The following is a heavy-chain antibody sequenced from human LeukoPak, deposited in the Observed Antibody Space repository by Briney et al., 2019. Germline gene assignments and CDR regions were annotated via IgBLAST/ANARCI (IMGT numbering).Heavy chain of an antibody. V-gene: IGHV1-2*02. CDR3: ARDQVGSTNAFDI. Sequence: GASVKVSCKASGYTFTGYYMHWVRQAPGQGLEWMGWINPNSGGTNYAQKFQGRVTMTRDTSISTAYMELSRLRSDDTAVYYCARDQVGSTNAFDIWGQGTMVTVSS. J-gene: IGHJ3*02. CDR2: INPNSGGT. CDR1: GYTFTGYY. D-gene: IGHD1-26*01.